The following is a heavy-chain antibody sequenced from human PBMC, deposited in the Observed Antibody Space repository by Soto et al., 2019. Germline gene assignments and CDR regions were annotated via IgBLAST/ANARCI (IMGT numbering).Heavy chain of an antibody. J-gene: IGHJ4*03. CDR2: IYYSGST. D-gene: IGHD2-2*01. Sequence: SETLSLTYTVSGGSIRSSRYYWGWIRQPPGKGLEWIGSIYYSGSTYYNSSLKSRVTISVDTSKNQFSLKLSSVTAADTAVYYCAGEIVTASHEFYTVAWRQALPISVSS. CDR1: GGSIRSSRYY. CDR3: AGEIVTASHEFYTVA. V-gene: IGHV4-39*07.